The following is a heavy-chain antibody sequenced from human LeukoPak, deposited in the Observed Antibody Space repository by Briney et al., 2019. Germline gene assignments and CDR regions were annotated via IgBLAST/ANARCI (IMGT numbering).Heavy chain of an antibody. Sequence: ASVKVSCTASGYTFTGYYMHWVRQAPGQGLEWMGWINPNSGGTNYAQTFQGGVTMTRDTSISTAYMELSRLRSDDTAVYYCARSGIVVVPAAPQDYWGQGTLVTVSS. CDR2: INPNSGGT. D-gene: IGHD2-2*01. CDR1: GYTFTGYY. V-gene: IGHV1-2*02. CDR3: ARSGIVVVPAAPQDY. J-gene: IGHJ4*02.